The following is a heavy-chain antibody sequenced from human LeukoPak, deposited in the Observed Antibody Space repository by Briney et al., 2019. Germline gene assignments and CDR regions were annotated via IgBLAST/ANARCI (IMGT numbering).Heavy chain of an antibody. D-gene: IGHD3-10*02. CDR2: IYTSGST. CDR3: AITRLSDAFDI. Sequence: SETLSLTCTVSGGSISSSSYYWGWIRQPPGKGLEWIGSIYTSGSTNYNPSLKSRVTMSVDTSKNQFSLKLSSVTAADTAVYYCAITRLSDAFDIWGQGTMVTVSS. J-gene: IGHJ3*02. CDR1: GGSISSSSYY. V-gene: IGHV4-39*07.